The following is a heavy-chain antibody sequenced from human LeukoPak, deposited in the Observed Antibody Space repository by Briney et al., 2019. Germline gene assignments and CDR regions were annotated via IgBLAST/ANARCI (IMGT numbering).Heavy chain of an antibody. CDR1: GGSISSYY. J-gene: IGHJ4*02. V-gene: IGHV4-59*01. Sequence: PSETLSLTCTVSGGSISSYYWSWIRQPPGKGLVGIGYIYYSGTTNYNPSLKSRVTISVDTSKNQFSLKLSSVTAADTAVYYCARGVYIAAAQYGYWGQGTLVTVSS. D-gene: IGHD6-13*01. CDR3: ARGVYIAAAQYGY. CDR2: IYYSGTT.